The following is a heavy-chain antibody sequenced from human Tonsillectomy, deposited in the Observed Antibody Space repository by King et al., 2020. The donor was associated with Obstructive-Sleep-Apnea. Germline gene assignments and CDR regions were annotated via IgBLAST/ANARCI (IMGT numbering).Heavy chain of an antibody. CDR2: MNPKSGNT. CDR3: ASSEILWFGNSVDAFDI. J-gene: IGHJ3*02. V-gene: IGHV1-8*01. Sequence: QGQLVQSGAEVKKPGASVKVPCRASGYTFTSYDINWVRQATGQGLEWMGWMNPKSGNTGYAQKFQGRVTMTRNTSISTAYMELSSLRSEDTAVYYCASSEILWFGNSVDAFDIWGQGTMVTVSS. D-gene: IGHD3-10*01. CDR1: GYTFTSYD.